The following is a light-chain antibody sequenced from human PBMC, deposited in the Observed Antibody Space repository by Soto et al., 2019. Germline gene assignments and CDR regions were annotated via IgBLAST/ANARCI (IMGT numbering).Light chain of an antibody. CDR1: QSISSSY. V-gene: IGKV3-20*01. CDR3: QLYGGSHMFS. CDR2: AAP. J-gene: IGKJ2*01. Sequence: EIVLTQSPGTLSLSPGEGAALSCRTSQSISSSYLAWYQQKPGQAPRLLIYAAPSRATGIPDRFSGSGSGTDFTLTISRLEPEDFAVYYCQLYGGSHMFSFGQGTKLEIK.